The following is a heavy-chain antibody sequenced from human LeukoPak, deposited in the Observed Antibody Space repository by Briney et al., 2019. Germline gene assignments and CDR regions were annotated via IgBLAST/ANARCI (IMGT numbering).Heavy chain of an antibody. CDR1: GGSISSGSYY. D-gene: IGHD3-10*01. V-gene: IGHV4-61*02. CDR2: IYTSGST. Sequence: SETLSLTCTVSGGSISSGSYYWSWIRQPAGKGLEWIGRIYTSGSTNYNPSLKSRVTISVDTSKNQFSLKLSSVTAADTAVYYCARERGFRGLGYWGQGTLVTVS. J-gene: IGHJ4*02. CDR3: ARERGFRGLGY.